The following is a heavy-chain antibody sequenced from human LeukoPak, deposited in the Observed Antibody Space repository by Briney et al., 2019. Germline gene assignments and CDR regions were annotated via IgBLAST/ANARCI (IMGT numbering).Heavy chain of an antibody. CDR2: INPNSGGT. V-gene: IGHV1-2*02. D-gene: IGHD2-15*01. CDR3: ARGYCSGGSCYYRFDP. J-gene: IGHJ5*02. CDR1: GYTFTGYY. Sequence: VASVKVSCKASGYTFTGYYMHWVRQAPGQGLEWMGWINPNSGGTNYAQKFQGRVTMTRDTSISTAYMELSRLRSDDTAVYYCARGYCSGGSCYYRFDPWGQGTLVTVSS.